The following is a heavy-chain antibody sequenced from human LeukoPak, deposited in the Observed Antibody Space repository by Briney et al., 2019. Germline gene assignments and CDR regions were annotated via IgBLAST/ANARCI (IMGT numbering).Heavy chain of an antibody. D-gene: IGHD6-13*01. CDR2: IWYDGSNK. CDR1: GFTFSSYG. CDR3: AKSNSSSWYGTFDY. J-gene: IGHJ4*02. Sequence: PGGSLRLSCAASGFTFSSYGMHWVRQAPGKGLEWVAVIWYDGSNKYYADSVKGRFTISRDNSKNTLYLQMNSLRAEDTAVYYCAKSNSSSWYGTFDYWGQGTLVTVSS. V-gene: IGHV3-33*06.